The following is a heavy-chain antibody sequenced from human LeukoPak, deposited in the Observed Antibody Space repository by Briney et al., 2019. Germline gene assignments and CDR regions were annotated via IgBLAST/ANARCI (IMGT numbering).Heavy chain of an antibody. CDR2: IYYSGST. CDR3: AGNSASSYGNQPS. D-gene: IGHD3-10*01. CDR1: GGSISSYY. V-gene: IGHV4-59*08. J-gene: IGHJ4*02. Sequence: KPSETLSLTCTVSGGSISSYYWSWIRQPPGKGLEWIGYIYYSGSTNYNPSLESRVTISVDTSKNQFSLKLSSVTAADTAVYYCAGNSASSYGNQPSWGQGTLVTVSS.